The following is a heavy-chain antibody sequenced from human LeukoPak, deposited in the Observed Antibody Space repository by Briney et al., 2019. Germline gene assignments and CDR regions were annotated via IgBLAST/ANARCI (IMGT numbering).Heavy chain of an antibody. V-gene: IGHV3-21*01. CDR1: GFTFSTYT. J-gene: IGHJ2*01. CDR2: ISSSSRYI. Sequence: GGSLRLSCAASGFTFSTYTINWVRQAPGKGLEWVSSISSSSRYIYSADSVKGRFTISRDNAKNSLFLHMNSLRADDTAVYYCARDGVTVSSSPSYWYFDLWGRGALVTVSS. D-gene: IGHD3-3*01. CDR3: ARDGVTVSSSPSYWYFDL.